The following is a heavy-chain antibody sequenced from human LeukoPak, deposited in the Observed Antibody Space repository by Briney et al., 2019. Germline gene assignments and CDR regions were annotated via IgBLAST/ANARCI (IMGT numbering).Heavy chain of an antibody. CDR1: GYTFTSYG. CDR3: VAIGLYSSSWSHYFDY. V-gene: IGHV1-24*01. Sequence: ASVKVSCKASGYTFTSYGISWVRQAPGQGLEWMGGFDPEDGETIYAQKFQGRVTMTEDTSTDTAYMELSSLRSEDTAVYYCVAIGLYSSSWSHYFDYWGQGTLVTVSS. CDR2: FDPEDGET. D-gene: IGHD6-13*01. J-gene: IGHJ4*02.